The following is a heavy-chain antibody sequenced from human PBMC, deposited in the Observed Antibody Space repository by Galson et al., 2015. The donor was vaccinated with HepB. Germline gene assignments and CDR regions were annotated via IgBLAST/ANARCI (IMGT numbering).Heavy chain of an antibody. CDR3: ARDDHHGSWDC. V-gene: IGHV3-74*03. J-gene: IGHJ4*02. CDR2: ISSDDSST. Sequence: SLRLSCAASGFTFRGYWMHWVRQAPGKGLVWVSVISSDDSSTMYADSVKGRFTTSRDNAKNTLYLQMNSLRAEDTAVYYCARDDHHGSWDCWGQGTLVTVSS. CDR1: GFTFRGYW. D-gene: IGHD1-14*01.